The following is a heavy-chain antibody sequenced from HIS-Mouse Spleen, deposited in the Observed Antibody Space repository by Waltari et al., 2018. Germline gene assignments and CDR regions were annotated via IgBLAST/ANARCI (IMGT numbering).Heavy chain of an antibody. CDR1: GFTFSSYG. CDR3: AKWLAARGYFDY. CDR2: IWYDGSNK. J-gene: IGHJ4*02. Sequence: QVQLVESGGGVVQPGRSLRLSCAASGFTFSSYGMHWVRQAPGKGVEWVAVIWYDGSNKYYADSGKGRFTISRDNSKNTLYLQMNSLRAEDTAVYYCAKWLAARGYFDYWGQGTLVTVSS. D-gene: IGHD6-6*01. V-gene: IGHV3-33*06.